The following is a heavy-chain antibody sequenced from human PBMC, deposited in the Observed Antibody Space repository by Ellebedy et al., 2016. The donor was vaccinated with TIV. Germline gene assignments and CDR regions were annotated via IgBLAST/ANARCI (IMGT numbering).Heavy chain of an antibody. D-gene: IGHD3-22*01. V-gene: IGHV3-11*04. CDR3: ARETPGGYYDSSGPIAY. J-gene: IGHJ4*02. Sequence: GGSLRLSCAASGFTVSSNYMSWVRQAPGKGLEWVSYISSSGSTIYYADSVKGRFTISRDNAKDSLYLQMNSLRAEDTAVYYCARETPGGYYDSSGPIAYWGQGTLVTVSS. CDR2: ISSSGSTI. CDR1: GFTVSSNY.